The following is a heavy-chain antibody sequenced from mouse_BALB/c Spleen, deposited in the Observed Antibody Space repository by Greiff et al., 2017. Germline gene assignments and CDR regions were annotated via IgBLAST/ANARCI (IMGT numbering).Heavy chain of an antibody. CDR1: GYAFTNYL. CDR2: INPGSGGT. J-gene: IGHJ3*01. V-gene: IGHV1-54*01. D-gene: IGHD1-1*01. CDR3: ARDYYGSSYDWFAY. Sequence: QVQLQQSGAELVRPGTSVKVSCKASGYAFTNYLIEWVKQRPGQGLEWIGVINPGSGGTNYNEKFKGKATLTADKSSSTAYMQLSSLTSDDSAVYFCARDYYGSSYDWFAYWGQGTLVTVSA.